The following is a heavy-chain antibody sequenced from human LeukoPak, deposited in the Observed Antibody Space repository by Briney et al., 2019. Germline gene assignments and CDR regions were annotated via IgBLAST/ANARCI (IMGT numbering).Heavy chain of an antibody. CDR2: IKSKTDGGTI. Sequence: GRSLRLSCAASRFTFSDVWMSWGSQAQGKGLEWVGRIKSKTDGGTIDYAAAVKGRFTISRDDSKNTLYLQMNSLKSEDTAVYYCSSLAMIRGVMPFDYWGQGTLVTVSS. J-gene: IGHJ4*02. V-gene: IGHV3-15*01. CDR3: SSLAMIRGVMPFDY. CDR1: RFTFSDVW. D-gene: IGHD3-10*01.